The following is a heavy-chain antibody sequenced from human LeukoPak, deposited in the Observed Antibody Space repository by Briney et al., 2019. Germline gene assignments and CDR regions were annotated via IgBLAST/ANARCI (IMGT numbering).Heavy chain of an antibody. D-gene: IGHD3-22*01. J-gene: IGHJ4*02. CDR2: IYYSGST. Sequence: SETLSLTCTVSGGSIGSYYWSWIRQPPGKGLEWIGYIYYSGSTNYNPSLKSRVTISVDTSKNQFSLKLRSVTAADTAVYYCAGGSSGYYYSVDYWGQGTLVTVSS. V-gene: IGHV4-59*01. CDR3: AGGSSGYYYSVDY. CDR1: GGSIGSYY.